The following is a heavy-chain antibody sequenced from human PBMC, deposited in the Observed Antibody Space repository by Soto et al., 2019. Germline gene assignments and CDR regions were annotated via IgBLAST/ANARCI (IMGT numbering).Heavy chain of an antibody. CDR2: IYWNDDK. V-gene: IGHV2-5*01. J-gene: IGHJ4*02. CDR1: GFSLSTFGMG. Sequence: SCPTLVNPTQTLTLTCTFSGFSLSTFGMGVGWIRQPPGKALEWLALIYWNDDKRYSPSLNSRLTIAKDTSKNLVVLTMTNVDPVDAATYYCVNSPASSPSDYWGQGTLVTVSS. D-gene: IGHD2-2*01. CDR3: VNSPASSPSDY.